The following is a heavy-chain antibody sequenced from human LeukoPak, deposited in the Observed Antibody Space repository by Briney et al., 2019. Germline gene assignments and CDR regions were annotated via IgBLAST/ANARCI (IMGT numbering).Heavy chain of an antibody. D-gene: IGHD3-10*01. V-gene: IGHV4-34*01. Sequence: SETLSLTCAVYGGSFSGYYWSWIRQPPGKGLEWIGEINHSGSTNYNPSLKSRVTISVDTSKNQFSLKLSSVTAADTAVYYCARALGITMVRGVLDVWGQGTTVTVSS. CDR2: INHSGST. J-gene: IGHJ6*02. CDR1: GGSFSGYY. CDR3: ARALGITMVRGVLDV.